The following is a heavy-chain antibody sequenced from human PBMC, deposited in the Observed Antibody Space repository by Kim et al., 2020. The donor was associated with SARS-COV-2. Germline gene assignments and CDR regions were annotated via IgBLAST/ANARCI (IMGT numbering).Heavy chain of an antibody. CDR1: GGSISSYY. Sequence: SETLSLTCTVSGGSISSYYWSWIRQPPGKGLEWIGYIYYSGSTNYNPSLKSRVTISVDTSKNQFSLKLSSVTAADTAVYYCARGVAGVRGAYYYGMDVWGQGTTVTVSS. J-gene: IGHJ6*02. V-gene: IGHV4-59*13. CDR2: IYYSGST. CDR3: ARGVAGVRGAYYYGMDV. D-gene: IGHD3-10*01.